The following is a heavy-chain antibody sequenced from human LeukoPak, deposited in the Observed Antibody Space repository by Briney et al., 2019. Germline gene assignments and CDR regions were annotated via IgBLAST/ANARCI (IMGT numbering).Heavy chain of an antibody. CDR1: GYTFTSYY. CDR3: ARAADDDYGSGSYYTWFDP. CDR2: INPSGGST. V-gene: IGHV1-46*01. D-gene: IGHD3-10*01. Sequence: ASVKVSFKASGYTFTSYYMHWVRQAPGKGLEWMGVINPSGGSTSYAQKFQGRVTMTRDTSTSTVYMELSSLRSEDTAVYYCARAADDDYGSGSYYTWFDPWGQGTLVTVSS. J-gene: IGHJ5*02.